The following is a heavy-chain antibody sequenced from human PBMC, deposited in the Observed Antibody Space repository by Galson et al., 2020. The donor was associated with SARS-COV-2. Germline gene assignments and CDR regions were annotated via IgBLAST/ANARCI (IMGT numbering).Heavy chain of an antibody. Sequence: GSLRLSCAASGFTFDDYGMSWVRQAPGKGLEWVSGINWNGGSTGYADSVKGRFTISRDNAKNSLYLQMNSLRAEDTALYYCARDLPGSGSGAAAEGYWGQGTLVTVSS. CDR3: ARDLPGSGSGAAAEGY. CDR2: INWNGGST. D-gene: IGHD6-13*01. J-gene: IGHJ4*02. CDR1: GFTFDDYG. V-gene: IGHV3-20*04.